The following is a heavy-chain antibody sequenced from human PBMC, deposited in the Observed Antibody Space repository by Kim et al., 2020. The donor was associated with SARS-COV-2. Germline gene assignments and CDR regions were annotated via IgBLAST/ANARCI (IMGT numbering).Heavy chain of an antibody. J-gene: IGHJ6*02. CDR2: IIPIFGTA. Sequence: SVKVSCKASGGTFSSYAISWVRQAPGQGLEWMGGIIPIFGTANYAQKFQGRVTITADESTSTAYMELSSLRSEDTAVYYCASGSFTRSYYYYGMDVWGQGTTVTVSS. CDR1: GGTFSSYA. V-gene: IGHV1-69*13. D-gene: IGHD1-26*01. CDR3: ASGSFTRSYYYYGMDV.